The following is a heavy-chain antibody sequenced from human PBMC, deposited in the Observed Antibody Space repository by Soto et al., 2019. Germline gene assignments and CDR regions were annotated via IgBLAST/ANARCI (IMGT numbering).Heavy chain of an antibody. J-gene: IGHJ4*02. D-gene: IGHD3-3*01. CDR2: ISSSSSTI. CDR1: EFAYRGGS. CDR3: ARDPKYFGVVIMRYY. V-gene: IGHV3-48*02. Sequence: WGSLRHSCADAEFAYRGGSMNWIRQAPGKGLEWVSYISSSSSTIYYADSVKGRFTISRDNAKNSLYLQMNSLRDEDTAVYYCARDPKYFGVVIMRYYWGQGTLVPVSS.